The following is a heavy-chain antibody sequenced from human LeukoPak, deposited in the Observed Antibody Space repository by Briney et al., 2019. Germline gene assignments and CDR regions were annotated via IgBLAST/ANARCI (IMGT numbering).Heavy chain of an antibody. D-gene: IGHD4-23*01. CDR1: GFTFSTYFW. CDR2: LRSDGGSS. V-gene: IGHV3-74*01. CDR3: VTDLDLGGYSSFVA. J-gene: IGHJ5*02. Sequence: GGSLPLSCAASGFTFSTYFWMQWVRQAPGKGLVWVSRLRSDGGSSAYADFVRGSFTISRDNAKNTLHLQMHSLSAEYTSVYYCVTDLDLGGYSSFVAWGQGNLVTVSS.